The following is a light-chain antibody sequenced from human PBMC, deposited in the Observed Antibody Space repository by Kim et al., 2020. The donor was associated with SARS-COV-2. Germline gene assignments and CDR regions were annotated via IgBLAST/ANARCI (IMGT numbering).Light chain of an antibody. CDR3: SSYTSSSTV. V-gene: IGLV2-14*01. CDR1: SSDVGGYNY. Sequence: QSALTQPASVSGSPGQSITISCTGTSSDVGGYNYVFWYQQHPGKAPKLMIYDVSKRPSGVSNRFSGSKSGNTASLTISGLQAEDEADYYCSSYTSSSTVFGGGTQLTVL. J-gene: IGLJ2*01. CDR2: DVS.